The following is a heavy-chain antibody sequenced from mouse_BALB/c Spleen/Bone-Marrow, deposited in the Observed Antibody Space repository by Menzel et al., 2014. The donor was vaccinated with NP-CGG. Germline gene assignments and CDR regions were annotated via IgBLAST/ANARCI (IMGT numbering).Heavy chain of an antibody. Sequence: EVQGVESGGGLVQPGGSRKLSCAASGFTFSSFGMHWVRQAPERGLEWVAYISSGSTSIFYSDTVRGRFTISRDNPKNTLFLRMTSLTSEDTAMYYCARGGNWDDFDVWGAGTTVTVSS. D-gene: IGHD4-1*01. CDR3: ARGGNWDDFDV. CDR1: GFTFSSFG. J-gene: IGHJ1*01. CDR2: ISSGSTSI. V-gene: IGHV5-17*02.